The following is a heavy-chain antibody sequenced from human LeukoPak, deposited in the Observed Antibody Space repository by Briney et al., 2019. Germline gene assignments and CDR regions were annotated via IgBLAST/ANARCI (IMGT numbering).Heavy chain of an antibody. CDR3: ARDRIVVVVAATLYFDL. J-gene: IGHJ2*01. D-gene: IGHD2-15*01. V-gene: IGHV4-59*12. CDR1: GGSISSYY. Sequence: PSETLSLTCTVSGGSISSYYWSWIRQPPGKGLEWIGYIYYSGSTNYNPSLKSRVTISVDTSKNQFSLKLSSVTAADTAVYYCARDRIVVVVAATLYFDLWAVAPWSLSPQ. CDR2: IYYSGST.